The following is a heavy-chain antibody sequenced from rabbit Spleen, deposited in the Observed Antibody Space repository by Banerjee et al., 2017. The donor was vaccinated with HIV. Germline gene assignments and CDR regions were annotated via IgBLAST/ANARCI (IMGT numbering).Heavy chain of an antibody. V-gene: IGHV1S47*01. J-gene: IGHJ4*01. D-gene: IGHD4-1*01. CDR1: GFDISKYG. CDR2: IDPIFGVS. CDR3: ARDLAGVIGWNFGW. Sequence: QEQLVESGGGLVQPGGSLKLSCTVSGFDISKYGVTWVRQAPGKGLEWIGYIDPIFGVSYYATWVNGRFTISSHDAQNTLYLQLTSLTAADTATYFCARDLAGVIGWNFGWWGQGTLVTVS.